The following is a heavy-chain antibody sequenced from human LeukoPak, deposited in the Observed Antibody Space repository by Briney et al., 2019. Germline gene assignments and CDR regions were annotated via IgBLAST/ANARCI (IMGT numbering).Heavy chain of an antibody. D-gene: IGHD4-23*01. CDR3: ASRTVVNYYYGMDV. J-gene: IGHJ6*02. V-gene: IGHV3-74*01. CDR2: INSDGSST. CDR1: GFTFSGYW. Sequence: PGGSLRLSCAASGFTFSGYWMHWVRQAPGKGLVWVSRINSDGSSTNYADSVKGRFIISRDNAKSTLYLQMNSLRAEDTAVYYCASRTVVNYYYGMDVWGQGTTVTVSS.